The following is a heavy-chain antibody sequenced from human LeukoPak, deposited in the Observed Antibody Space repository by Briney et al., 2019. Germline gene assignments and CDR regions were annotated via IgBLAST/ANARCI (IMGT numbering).Heavy chain of an antibody. J-gene: IGHJ4*02. D-gene: IGHD6-13*01. V-gene: IGHV1-69-2*01. CDR3: ARPAPGTYSTFDY. CDR1: GYTFTDYY. CDR2: VDTEDGET. Sequence: ASVKISRKVSGYTFTDYYMHWVQQAPGKGLEWMGLVDTEDGETIYAAKFQGRVTITADTSTDTAYMELSSLRSEDTAVYYCARPAPGTYSTFDYWGPGTLVTVSS.